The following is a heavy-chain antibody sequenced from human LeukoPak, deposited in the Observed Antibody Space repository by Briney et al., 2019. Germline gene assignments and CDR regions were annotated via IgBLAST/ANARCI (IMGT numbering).Heavy chain of an antibody. CDR2: ISSSSSYI. Sequence: GGSLRLSCAASGFTFSSYSMNWVRQAPGKGLEWVSSISSSSSYIYYADSVKGRFTISRDNAKNSLYLQMNSLRAEDTAVYYCASGLYGSGSYLGDYWGQGTLVTVSS. CDR3: ASGLYGSGSYLGDY. CDR1: GFTFSSYS. J-gene: IGHJ4*02. V-gene: IGHV3-21*01. D-gene: IGHD3-10*01.